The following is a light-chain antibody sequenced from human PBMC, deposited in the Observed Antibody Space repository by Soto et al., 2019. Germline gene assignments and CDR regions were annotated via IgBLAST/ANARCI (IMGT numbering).Light chain of an antibody. J-gene: IGKJ4*01. CDR3: QQYGTSPYT. V-gene: IGKV3-20*01. Sequence: EIVLTQSPGTLSLSPGERATLSCRASESLSSSHLAWYQQKPGQAPRLLIYVASNRATGIPDRFSGSRSGTDFTLTISRLEPEDCAVYYCQQYGTSPYTFGGGTRVEIK. CDR1: ESLSSSH. CDR2: VAS.